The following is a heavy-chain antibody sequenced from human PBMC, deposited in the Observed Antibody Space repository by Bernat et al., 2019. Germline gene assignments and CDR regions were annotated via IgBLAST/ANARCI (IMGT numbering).Heavy chain of an antibody. V-gene: IGHV3-33*01. D-gene: IGHD3-9*01. Sequence: QVQLVDSGGGVVQPGRSLRLSCAASGFTFSTYGMHWVRQAPGKGLEWVAVIWYDGSKKYYADSVKGRFTISRDNSQNTLNLQMNSLRAEDTAVYYCARAPAGVADFDWLLYDSWFDPWGQGTLVTVSS. CDR2: IWYDGSKK. J-gene: IGHJ5*02. CDR3: ARAPAGVADFDWLLYDSWFDP. CDR1: GFTFSTYG.